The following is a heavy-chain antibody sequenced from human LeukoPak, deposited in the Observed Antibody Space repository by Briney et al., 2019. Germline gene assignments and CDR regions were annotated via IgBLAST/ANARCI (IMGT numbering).Heavy chain of an antibody. V-gene: IGHV1-18*01. CDR1: GYTFSSYD. D-gene: IGHD6-19*01. CDR2: ISAYNGDT. CDR3: ARDQGGWDLDY. Sequence: ASVKVSCKASGYTFSSYDISWVRQAPGQGLEWVGRISAYNGDTNYAQKLQGRVTMTTDTSTSTAYMELRSLRSEDTAVYYCARDQGGWDLDYWGQGTLVTVSS. J-gene: IGHJ4*02.